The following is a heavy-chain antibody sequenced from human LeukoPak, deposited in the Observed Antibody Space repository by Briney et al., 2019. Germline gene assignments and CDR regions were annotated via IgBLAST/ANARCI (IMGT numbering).Heavy chain of an antibody. CDR3: ATGRVYYGSEN. CDR2: INHSGST. CDR1: GGSFSGYY. Sequence: SETLSLTCAVYGGSFSGYYWSWIRQPPGKGLEWIGEINHSGSTNYNPSLKSRVTISVDTSKNQFSLKLNSVTAADTAVYYCATGRVYYGSENWGQGTLVTVSS. D-gene: IGHD3-10*01. J-gene: IGHJ4*02. V-gene: IGHV4-34*01.